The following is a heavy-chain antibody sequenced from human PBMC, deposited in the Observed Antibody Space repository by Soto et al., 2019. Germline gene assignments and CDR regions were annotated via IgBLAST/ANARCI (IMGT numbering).Heavy chain of an antibody. CDR1: GFTFSSYG. CDR2: ISYDGSNK. J-gene: IGHJ6*02. Sequence: PGGSLRLSCAASGFTFSSYGMHWVRQAPGKGLEWVAVISYDGSNKYYADSVKGRFTISRHNSKNTLYLQMNSLRADDTAVYYCARVCTGGSCYGMDVWGQGTTVTVSS. V-gene: IGHV3-30*03. CDR3: ARVCTGGSCYGMDV. D-gene: IGHD2-15*01.